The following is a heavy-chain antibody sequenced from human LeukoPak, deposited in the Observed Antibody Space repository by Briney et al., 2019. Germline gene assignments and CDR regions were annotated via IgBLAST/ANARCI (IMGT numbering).Heavy chain of an antibody. J-gene: IGHJ4*02. Sequence: GGSLRLSCAASGFSFSTYAMHWVRQAPGKGLEWVSRISVSGGSTYYADSVKGRFTISRDNSKHTLYLQMSSLRAEDTAVYYCSKGGATPYGSSPFDYWGQGTLVTVSS. V-gene: IGHV3-23*01. CDR1: GFSFSTYA. D-gene: IGHD6-6*01. CDR3: SKGGATPYGSSPFDY. CDR2: ISVSGGST.